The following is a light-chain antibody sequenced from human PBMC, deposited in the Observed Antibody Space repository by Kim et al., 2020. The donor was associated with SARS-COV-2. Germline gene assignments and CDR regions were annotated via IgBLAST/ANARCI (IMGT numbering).Light chain of an antibody. CDR1: QSISSTY. V-gene: IGKV3-20*01. Sequence: EIVLTQSPGTLSLSPGERATLSCRASQSISSTYLAWYQQKPGQAPRLLISGASSRATGIPDRFSGSGSGTDFTLTISRLEPEDFAVYYCQQYARSPPYTFGQGTKLEI. CDR2: GAS. CDR3: QQYARSPPYT. J-gene: IGKJ2*01.